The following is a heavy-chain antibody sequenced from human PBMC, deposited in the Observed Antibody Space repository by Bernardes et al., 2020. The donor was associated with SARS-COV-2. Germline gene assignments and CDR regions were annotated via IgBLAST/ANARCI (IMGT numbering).Heavy chain of an antibody. Sequence: SVKVSCKASEGPFRDYAISWVRQAPGQGLEWLGGIIPRFDKTNYAQKFQGRVTITTDESTSAAYLVLTSLTSDDTAMYYCARGIRNRHYYYGVDVWGKGTKVIVSS. V-gene: IGHV1-69*05. CDR1: EGPFRDYA. CDR3: ARGIRNRHYYYGVDV. D-gene: IGHD1-20*01. J-gene: IGHJ6*04. CDR2: IIPRFDKT.